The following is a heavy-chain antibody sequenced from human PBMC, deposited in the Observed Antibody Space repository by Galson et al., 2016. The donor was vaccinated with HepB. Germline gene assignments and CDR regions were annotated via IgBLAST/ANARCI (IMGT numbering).Heavy chain of an antibody. V-gene: IGHV1-18*01. CDR3: ARGEEPIAYFDDGRRDLYY. J-gene: IGHJ4*02. CDR1: GYNFLSYG. D-gene: IGHD3-22*01. CDR2: IRTYSEMT. Sequence: SVKVSCKASGYNFLSYGISWLRQAPGQGLEWMGRIRTYSEMTHYAQKFQGRVTMTTDTSTTTVHMELRSLRSEDTAVYYCARGEEPIAYFDDGRRDLYYWGQGTLVTVSS.